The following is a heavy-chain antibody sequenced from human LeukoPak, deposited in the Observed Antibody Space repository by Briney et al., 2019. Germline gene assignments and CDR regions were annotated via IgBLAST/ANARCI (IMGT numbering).Heavy chain of an antibody. J-gene: IGHJ4*02. CDR1: GGSISSYY. CDR3: ARDKSGWGY. V-gene: IGHV4-59*01. Sequence: SETLSLTCTVSGGSISSYYWSWIRQPPGKGLEWIGYIYYSGSTDYNPSLESRVTISVDTSKNQFSLKLRSVTAADTAVYYCARDKSGWGYWGQGTLVTVSS. CDR2: IYYSGST. D-gene: IGHD6-19*01.